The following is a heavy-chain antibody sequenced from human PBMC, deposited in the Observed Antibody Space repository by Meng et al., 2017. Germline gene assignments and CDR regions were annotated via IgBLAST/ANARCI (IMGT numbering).Heavy chain of an antibody. CDR3: VKHSSDWSLDS. D-gene: IGHD6-19*01. CDR2: IHTSGNA. V-gene: IGHV1-18*01. J-gene: IGHJ4*02. CDR1: GYNYTHYK. Sequence: QVQLVQTGAQGKKPRGSVKVSCKASGYNYTHYKMDWVRQAPGQGLEWMGWIHTSGNANYAQKFQGRVTMTTDTSTTTAYMELRSLRSDDSAIYYCVKHSSDWSLDSWGQGTLVTVSS.